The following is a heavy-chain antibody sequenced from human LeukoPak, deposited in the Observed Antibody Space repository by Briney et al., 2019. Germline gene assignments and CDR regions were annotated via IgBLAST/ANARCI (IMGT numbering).Heavy chain of an antibody. CDR2: IWYDWCNK. V-gene: IGHV3-33*01. D-gene: IGHD2-2*01. Sequence: GVSLRLSYAASGFTFNNYGMHWVSQAPGKGLEGVAVIWYDWCNKYYADSVKRRFNISSDNSKNTLYLHMSSLRAEDTAVYYCVTHCRSKSCSLNWGKGTLVTVSS. J-gene: IGHJ4*02. CDR1: GFTFNNYG. CDR3: VTHCRSKSCSLN.